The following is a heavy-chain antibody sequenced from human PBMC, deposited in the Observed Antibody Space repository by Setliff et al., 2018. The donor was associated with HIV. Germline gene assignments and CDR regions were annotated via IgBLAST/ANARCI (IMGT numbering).Heavy chain of an antibody. CDR2: IYYSGST. V-gene: IGHV4-59*08. CDR1: GGSISSYY. Sequence: SETLSLTCSVSGGSISSYYWSWIRQPPGKGLEWIGYIYYSGSTNYNPSLESRVTISGDTSKNQFSLKLSSVTAADTAMYYCARHWGYSYGIDYWGQGILVTVSS. J-gene: IGHJ4*02. D-gene: IGHD5-18*01. CDR3: ARHWGYSYGIDY.